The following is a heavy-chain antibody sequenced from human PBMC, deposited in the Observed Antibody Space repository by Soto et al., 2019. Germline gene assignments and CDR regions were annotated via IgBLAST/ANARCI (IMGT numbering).Heavy chain of an antibody. D-gene: IGHD3-10*01. Sequence: SETLSLTCTVSGGSISSSSYYWGWIRQPPGKGLEWIGSIYYSGSTYYNPSLKSRVTISVDTSKNQFSLKLSSVTAADTAVYYCARHSTMVRGSRDSFDYWGQGTLVTVSS. CDR1: GGSISSSSYY. V-gene: IGHV4-39*01. J-gene: IGHJ4*02. CDR3: ARHSTMVRGSRDSFDY. CDR2: IYYSGST.